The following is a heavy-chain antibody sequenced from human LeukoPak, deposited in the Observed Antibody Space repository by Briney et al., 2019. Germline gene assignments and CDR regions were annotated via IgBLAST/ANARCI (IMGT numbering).Heavy chain of an antibody. CDR2: ITGGGDTT. CDR1: GFTFSNYG. J-gene: IGHJ4*02. V-gene: IGHV3-23*01. D-gene: IGHD3-22*01. CDR3: AKVISSGYYYDS. Sequence: GGSLRLSCAASGFTFSNYGMNWVRQAPGKGLFWVSAITGGGDTTYYSDSVKDRFTISRDNSKNTLFLQMNSLRAEDTALYDCAKVISSGYYYDSWGQGTLVTVSS.